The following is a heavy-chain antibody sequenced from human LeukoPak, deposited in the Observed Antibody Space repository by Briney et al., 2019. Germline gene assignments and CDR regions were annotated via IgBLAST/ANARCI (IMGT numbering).Heavy chain of an antibody. CDR3: ARAAGEGYSYGQTRDAFDI. D-gene: IGHD5-18*01. J-gene: IGHJ3*02. CDR2: IYTSGST. CDR1: GGSISSYY. Sequence: SETLSLTCTVSGGSISSYYWSWIRQSPGKGLEWIGRIYTSGSTNYNPSLKSRVTISVDTSKNQFPLKLSSVTAADTAVYYCARAAGEGYSYGQTRDAFDIWGQGTMVTVSS. V-gene: IGHV4-4*07.